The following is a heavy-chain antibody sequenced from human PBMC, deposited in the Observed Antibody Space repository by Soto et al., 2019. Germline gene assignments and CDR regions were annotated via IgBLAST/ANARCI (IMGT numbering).Heavy chain of an antibody. Sequence: GGSLRLSCVASGFSFSNYGIHWVRQAPGRGLEWVAFIYYDGSKEYYADSVKGRFTISRDNSKNTLYLQMNSLRAEDTAVYYGARESLDSSFFFDWWGQGTLGTVAS. CDR2: IYYDGSKE. V-gene: IGHV3-33*01. CDR1: GFSFSNYG. D-gene: IGHD6-6*01. CDR3: ARESLDSSFFFDW. J-gene: IGHJ4*02.